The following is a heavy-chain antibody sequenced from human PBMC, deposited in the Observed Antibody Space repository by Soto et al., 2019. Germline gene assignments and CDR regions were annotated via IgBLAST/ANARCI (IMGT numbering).Heavy chain of an antibody. J-gene: IGHJ3*02. V-gene: IGHV4-39*01. D-gene: IGHD6-13*01. Sequence: QLQLQESGPGLVKPSETLSLTCTVSGGSISSSSYYWGWIRQPPGKGLEWIGSIYYSGSTYYNPSLKSRVTISVDTSKNQFSLKLSSVTAADTAVYYCARQLDSSSSRSGAFDIWGQGTMVTVSS. CDR1: GGSISSSSYY. CDR2: IYYSGST. CDR3: ARQLDSSSSRSGAFDI.